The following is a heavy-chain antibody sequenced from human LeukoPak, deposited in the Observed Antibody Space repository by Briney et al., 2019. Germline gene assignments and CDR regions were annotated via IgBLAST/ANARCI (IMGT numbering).Heavy chain of an antibody. V-gene: IGHV3-7*01. Sequence: GGSLRLSCAASGFTFSTYWMSWVRQPPGKGLEWVANIKQDGSEKYYVDSVKGRFTISRDNAKNSVYLQMNSLRAEDTAVYYCARDQGFSYYYYYMDVWGKGTTVTVSS. D-gene: IGHD3-3*01. J-gene: IGHJ6*03. CDR2: IKQDGSEK. CDR3: ARDQGFSYYYYYMDV. CDR1: GFTFSTYW.